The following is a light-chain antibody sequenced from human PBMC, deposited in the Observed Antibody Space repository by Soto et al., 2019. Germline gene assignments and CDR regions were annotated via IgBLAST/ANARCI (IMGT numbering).Light chain of an antibody. CDR2: DTI. J-gene: IGLJ2*01. Sequence: QAVVTQEPSLTVSPGGTVTLTCGSSDGPVTSNHYPYWYQQRPGQVPRTLIYDTINRQSWAPARFSGSLVGVKAALTLSGAQPEDEADYCCLLTYSRGRVFGGGTKLTVL. CDR3: LLTYSRGRV. V-gene: IGLV7-46*01. CDR1: DGPVTSNHY.